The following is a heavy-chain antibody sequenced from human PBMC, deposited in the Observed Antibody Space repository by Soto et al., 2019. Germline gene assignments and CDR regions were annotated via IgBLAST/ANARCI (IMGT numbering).Heavy chain of an antibody. CDR2: IDTSGNT. Sequence: SETLSLTCSVSGGSISTYFCNWIRQPAGKGMEWIGRIDTSGNTNYSPSLKSRVTMSVDTSKNQFSLKLSSVTAADTAVYYCAKGDGRNSVDYWGQGTLVTVSS. CDR3: AKGDGRNSVDY. CDR1: GGSISTYF. V-gene: IGHV4-4*07. D-gene: IGHD2-21*01. J-gene: IGHJ4*02.